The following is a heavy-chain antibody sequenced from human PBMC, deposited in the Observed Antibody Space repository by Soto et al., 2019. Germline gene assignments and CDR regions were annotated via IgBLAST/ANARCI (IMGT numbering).Heavy chain of an antibody. CDR1: GGTFSSYT. J-gene: IGHJ5*02. CDR3: ARDVGGGSCYSCEGWFDP. CDR2: IIPILGIA. V-gene: IGHV1-69*08. Sequence: QVQLVQSGAEVKKPGSSVKVSCKASGGTFSSYTISWVRQAPGQGLEWMGRIIPILGIANYAQNFQGRVTITADKSTSTAYMELSSLRAEDTAVYYCARDVGGGSCYSCEGWFDPWGQGTLVTVSS. D-gene: IGHD2-15*01.